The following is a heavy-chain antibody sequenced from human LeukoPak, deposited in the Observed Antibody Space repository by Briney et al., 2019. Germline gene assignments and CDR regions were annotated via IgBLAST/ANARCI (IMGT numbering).Heavy chain of an antibody. D-gene: IGHD3-3*01. V-gene: IGHV3-66*02. J-gene: IGHJ4*02. Sequence: PGGSLRLSCAASGFTVSSNYMSWVRQAPGKGLEWVSVIYSGGSTYYAGSVKGRFTISRDNSKNTLYLQMNSLRAEDTAVYYCARERFLEWGYFDYWGQGTLVTVSS. CDR3: ARERFLEWGYFDY. CDR1: GFTVSSNY. CDR2: IYSGGST.